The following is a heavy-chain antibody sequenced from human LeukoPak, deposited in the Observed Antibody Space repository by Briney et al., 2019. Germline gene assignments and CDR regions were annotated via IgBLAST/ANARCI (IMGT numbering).Heavy chain of an antibody. Sequence: GGSLRLSCAASGFTFNRNAISWVRQAPGKGLEWVSTIGGSGDKTFYADSVKGRFTISRDNSKDMVHLQMNSLTGEDTALYYCVRRGDASSGWGDHDFWGQGALVTVSS. CDR2: IGGSGDKT. CDR1: GFTFNRNA. CDR3: VRRGDASSGWGDHDF. V-gene: IGHV3-23*01. D-gene: IGHD6-19*01. J-gene: IGHJ4*02.